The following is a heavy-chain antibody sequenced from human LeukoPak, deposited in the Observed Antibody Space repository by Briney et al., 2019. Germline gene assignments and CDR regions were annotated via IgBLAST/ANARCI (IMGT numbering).Heavy chain of an antibody. CDR3: AKVSHYYDSSGYGY. CDR2: ISGSGGST. D-gene: IGHD3-22*01. V-gene: IGHV3-23*01. CDR1: GFTFTSYG. J-gene: IGHJ4*02. Sequence: GGSLRLSCAASGFTFTSYGMSWVRQAPGKGLEWVSAISGSGGSTYYADSVKGRFTISRDNSKNTLYLQMNSLRAEDTAVYYCAKVSHYYDSSGYGYWGQGTLVTVSS.